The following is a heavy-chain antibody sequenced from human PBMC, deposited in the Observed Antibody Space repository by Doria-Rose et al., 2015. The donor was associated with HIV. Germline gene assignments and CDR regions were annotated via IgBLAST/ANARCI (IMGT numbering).Heavy chain of an antibody. D-gene: IGHD6-13*01. CDR2: IFSDDER. Sequence: QITLKESGPVLVKPTETLTLTCTVSGVSLSSPGMGVSWIRQPPGKALEWLANIFSDDERSYKTSLTSRLTSSRGTAKSQVVLTMTDMDPVDTATYYCARIKSSRWYHKYYFDFWGQGTLVIVSA. J-gene: IGHJ4*02. V-gene: IGHV2-26*01. CDR1: GVSLSSPGMG. CDR3: ARIKSSRWYHKYYFDF.